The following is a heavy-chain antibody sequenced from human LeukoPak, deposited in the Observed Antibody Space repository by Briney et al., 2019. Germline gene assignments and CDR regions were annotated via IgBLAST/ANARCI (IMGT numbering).Heavy chain of an antibody. CDR2: ISSSSSTI. J-gene: IGHJ4*02. CDR1: GFTFSSYS. Sequence: GGSLRLSCAASGFTFSSYSMNWVRQAPGKGLEWVSYISSSSSTIYYADSVKGRFTISRDDAKNSLYLQMNSLRAEDTAVYYCARDYLTGYYPSPGFGYWGQGTLVTVSS. V-gene: IGHV3-48*01. D-gene: IGHD3-9*01. CDR3: ARDYLTGYYPSPGFGY.